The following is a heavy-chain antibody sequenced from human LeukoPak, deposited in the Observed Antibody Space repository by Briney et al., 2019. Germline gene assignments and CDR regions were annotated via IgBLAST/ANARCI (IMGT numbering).Heavy chain of an antibody. CDR3: ATLTGGDDAFDI. V-gene: IGHV4-59*02. CDR2: IHHSGSS. D-gene: IGHD4-23*01. CDR1: GGSVSFDY. Sequence: SETLSLTCTVSGGSVSFDYWSWIRQPPGKGLEWVGSIHHSGSSNYNSSLKSRVTVSLDTSKNRFSLKLSSVTAADTAVYYCATLTGGDDAFDIWGQGTMVTVSS. J-gene: IGHJ3*02.